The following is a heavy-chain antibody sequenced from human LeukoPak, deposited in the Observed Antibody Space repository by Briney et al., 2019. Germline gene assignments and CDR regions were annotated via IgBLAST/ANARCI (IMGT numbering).Heavy chain of an antibody. CDR1: GGSLSSGSDY. J-gene: IGHJ4*02. CDR3: ARVRYYGSGGIWDYYFDY. Sequence: SQTLSLTCTVSGGSLSSGSDYWSWIRPPAGKGLEWIGRIYTSGSTNYNPSLKSRVTISVDTSKNQFSLKLSSVTAADTAVYYCARVRYYGSGGIWDYYFDYWGQGTLVTVSS. CDR2: IYTSGST. D-gene: IGHD3-10*01. V-gene: IGHV4-61*02.